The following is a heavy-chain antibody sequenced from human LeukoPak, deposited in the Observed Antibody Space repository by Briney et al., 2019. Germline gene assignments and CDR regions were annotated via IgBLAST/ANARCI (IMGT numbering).Heavy chain of an antibody. CDR3: AREDRIAAYYFDY. J-gene: IGHJ4*02. V-gene: IGHV3-21*01. Sequence: GGSLRLSCAASGFTFSSYSMNWVRQAPGKGLEWVSTISSSSSYIYYADSVKGRFTISRDNAKNSLYLQMNSLRAEDTAVYYCAREDRIAAYYFDYWGQGTLVTVSS. D-gene: IGHD6-6*01. CDR2: ISSSSSYI. CDR1: GFTFSSYS.